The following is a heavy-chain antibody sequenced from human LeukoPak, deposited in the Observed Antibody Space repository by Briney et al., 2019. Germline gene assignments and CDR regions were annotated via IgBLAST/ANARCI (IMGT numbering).Heavy chain of an antibody. CDR1: GYSISSGYY. V-gene: IGHV4-38-2*02. D-gene: IGHD6-13*01. Sequence: ASETLSLTCTVSGYSISSGYYWGWIRQPPGKGLEWIGSIYHSGSTYYNPSLKSRVTISVDTSKNQFSLKLSSVTAADTAVYYCARSPTAAAGTPHNFQHWGQGTLVTVSS. CDR2: IYHSGST. J-gene: IGHJ1*01. CDR3: ARSPTAAAGTPHNFQH.